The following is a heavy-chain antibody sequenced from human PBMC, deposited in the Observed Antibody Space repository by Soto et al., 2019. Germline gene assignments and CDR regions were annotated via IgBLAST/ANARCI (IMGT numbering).Heavy chain of an antibody. Sequence: ASVKVSCKASGFTFTSSAVQWVRQARGQRLEWIGRIVVGSGNTNYAQKFQERVTITRDMSTSTAYMELSSLRSEDTAVYYCAADGYCSGGSCYEYDYGMDVWGQGTTVTVSS. CDR3: AADGYCSGGSCYEYDYGMDV. CDR1: GFTFTSSA. V-gene: IGHV1-58*01. D-gene: IGHD2-15*01. CDR2: IVVGSGNT. J-gene: IGHJ6*02.